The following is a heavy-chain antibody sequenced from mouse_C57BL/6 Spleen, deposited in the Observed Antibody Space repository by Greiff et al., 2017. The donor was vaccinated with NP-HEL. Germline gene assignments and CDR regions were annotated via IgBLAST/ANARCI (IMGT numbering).Heavy chain of an antibody. V-gene: IGHV14-4*01. CDR3: TTFYYYGSSLY. J-gene: IGHJ2*01. Sequence: VHVKQSGAELVRPGASVKLSCTASGFNIKDDYMHWVKQRPEQGLEWIGWIDPENGDTEYASKFQGKATITADTSSNTAYLQLSSLTSEDTAVYYCTTFYYYGSSLYWGQGTTLTVSS. D-gene: IGHD1-1*01. CDR2: IDPENGDT. CDR1: GFNIKDDY.